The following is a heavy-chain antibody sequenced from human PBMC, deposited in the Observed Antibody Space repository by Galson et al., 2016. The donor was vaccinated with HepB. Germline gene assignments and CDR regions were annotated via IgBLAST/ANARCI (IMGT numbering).Heavy chain of an antibody. Sequence: SLRLSCAASGFTFSSQNMNWVRQAPGKGLEWVSYISGGGSPIFYADSVKGRFTISRDNAKNSLYLRMNSLRAEDTAVYYCARGAGRSGFYSWGQGTLVTVSS. CDR1: GFTFSSQN. CDR2: ISGGGSPI. V-gene: IGHV3-48*01. CDR3: ARGAGRSGFYS. J-gene: IGHJ4*02. D-gene: IGHD6-25*01.